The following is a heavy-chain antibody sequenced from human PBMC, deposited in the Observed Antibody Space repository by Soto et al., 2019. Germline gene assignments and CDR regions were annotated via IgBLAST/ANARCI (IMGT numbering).Heavy chain of an antibody. D-gene: IGHD4-17*01. J-gene: IGHJ6*02. CDR3: GRKPGVTTYYYYYGMDV. Sequence: QVQLQESGPGLVKPSQTLSLTCTVSGGSISSGDYYWSWIRQPPGKGLEWIGYIYYSGSTYYNPSLKSRVTISVDTSKNQFSLKLSSVTAADTAVYYCGRKPGVTTYYYYYGMDVWGQGTTVTVSS. CDR1: GGSISSGDYY. V-gene: IGHV4-30-4*01. CDR2: IYYSGST.